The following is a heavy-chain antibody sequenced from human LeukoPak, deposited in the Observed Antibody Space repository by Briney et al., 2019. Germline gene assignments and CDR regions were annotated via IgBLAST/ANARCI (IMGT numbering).Heavy chain of an antibody. CDR1: GFTFRTYA. Sequence: GGSLRLSCATSGFTFRTYAMSWVRQAPGKGLEWVANIKQDGSEKYYVDSVKGRFTISRDNAKNSLYLQMNSLRAEDTAVYYCARAPLPYYFDYWGQGTLVTVSS. CDR3: ARAPLPYYFDY. CDR2: IKQDGSEK. J-gene: IGHJ4*02. V-gene: IGHV3-7*01.